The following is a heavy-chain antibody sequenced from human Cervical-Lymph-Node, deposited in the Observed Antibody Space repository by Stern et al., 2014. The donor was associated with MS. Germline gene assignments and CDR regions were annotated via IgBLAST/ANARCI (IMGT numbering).Heavy chain of an antibody. Sequence: VQLAESGAEVKKPGASVKVSCKASGYNFTSYGISWVRQAPGQVLEWLGWISAYNGNTNYAQKLQGRVTMTTDTSTSTAYMELRSLRSDDTAVYYCARGLLGSENAFDICCQGTMVTVSS. V-gene: IGHV1-18*01. D-gene: IGHD2-15*01. CDR2: ISAYNGNT. CDR3: ARGLLGSENAFDI. CDR1: GYNFTSYG. J-gene: IGHJ3*02.